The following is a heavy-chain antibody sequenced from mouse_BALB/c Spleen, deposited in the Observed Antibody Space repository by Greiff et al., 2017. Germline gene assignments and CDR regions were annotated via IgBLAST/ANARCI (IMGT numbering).Heavy chain of an antibody. J-gene: IGHJ2*01. V-gene: IGHV14-4*02. CDR2: IDPENGDT. CDR3: NAWDGNYDNWDDY. CDR1: GFNIKDYY. Sequence: EVQLQQSGAELVRSGASVKLSCTASGFNIKDYYMHWVKQRPEQGLEWIGWIDPENGDTEYAPKFQGKATMTADTSSNTAYLQLSSLTSEDTAVYYCNAWDGNYDNWDDYWGQGTTLTVSS. D-gene: IGHD2-1*01.